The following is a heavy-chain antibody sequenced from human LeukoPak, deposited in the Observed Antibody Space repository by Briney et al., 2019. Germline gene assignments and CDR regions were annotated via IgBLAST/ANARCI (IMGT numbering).Heavy chain of an antibody. Sequence: PSETLSLTCAVYGGSISSSSYHWGWIRQPPGKGLEWIGSIYYSGNTYYNPSLKSRVTISVDTSKNQFSLKLSSVTAADTAVYYCARHRSGAYSYGVLDYWGQGTLVTVSS. CDR3: ARHRSGAYSYGVLDY. V-gene: IGHV4-39*01. J-gene: IGHJ4*02. D-gene: IGHD5-18*01. CDR1: GGSISSSSYH. CDR2: IYYSGNT.